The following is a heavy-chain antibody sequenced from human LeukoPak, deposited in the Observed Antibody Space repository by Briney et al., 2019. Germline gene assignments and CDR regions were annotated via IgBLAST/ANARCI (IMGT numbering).Heavy chain of an antibody. D-gene: IGHD3-22*01. CDR3: ARLFYYDSSGVYGMDV. V-gene: IGHV3-48*03. CDR2: ISSSGSTI. Sequence: GRSLRLSCAASGFTFSSYEMNWVRQAPGKGLGWVSYISSSGSTIYYADSVKGRFTISRDNAKNSLYLQMNSLRVEDTAVYYCARLFYYDSSGVYGMDVWGQGTTVTVSS. CDR1: GFTFSSYE. J-gene: IGHJ6*02.